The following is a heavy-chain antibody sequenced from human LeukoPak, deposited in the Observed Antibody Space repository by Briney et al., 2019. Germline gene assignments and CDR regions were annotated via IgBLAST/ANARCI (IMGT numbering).Heavy chain of an antibody. Sequence: PGGSLRLSCAASGFTFSSYSMNWVRQAPGKGLEWVSSISSSSSYIYYADSVKGRFTISRDNAKNSLYLQMNSLRAEDTAVYYCAKEEDYYYDSSGYYNYWGQGTLVTVSS. D-gene: IGHD3-22*01. CDR3: AKEEDYYYDSSGYYNY. CDR2: ISSSSSYI. J-gene: IGHJ4*02. V-gene: IGHV3-21*04. CDR1: GFTFSSYS.